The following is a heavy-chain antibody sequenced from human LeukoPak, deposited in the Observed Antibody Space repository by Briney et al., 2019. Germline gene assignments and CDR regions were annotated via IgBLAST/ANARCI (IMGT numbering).Heavy chain of an antibody. D-gene: IGHD3-16*02. Sequence: GGSLRLSCAASGFTFSSYSMNWVRQAPGKGLEWVSSISSGSSYIYYADSVKGRFTISRDNAKNSLYLQMNSLRAEDTAVYYCARDPRYPYYGMDVWGQGTTVTVSS. CDR1: GFTFSSYS. J-gene: IGHJ6*02. CDR3: ARDPRYPYYGMDV. CDR2: ISSGSSYI. V-gene: IGHV3-21*01.